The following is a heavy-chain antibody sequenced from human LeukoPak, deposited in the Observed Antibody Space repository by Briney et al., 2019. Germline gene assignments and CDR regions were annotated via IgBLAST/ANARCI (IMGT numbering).Heavy chain of an antibody. J-gene: IGHJ3*02. CDR1: GYSFTSYW. Sequence: GRSLKISGKGSGYSFTSYWSGCVWQMPGKGLEWMGIIYPGDSDTRYSPSFQGQVTISADKSISTAYLQWSSLKASDTAMYYCARLRGIVEVTAGLDIWGQGTMVTVSS. D-gene: IGHD2-21*02. V-gene: IGHV5-51*01. CDR3: ARLRGIVEVTAGLDI. CDR2: IYPGDSDT.